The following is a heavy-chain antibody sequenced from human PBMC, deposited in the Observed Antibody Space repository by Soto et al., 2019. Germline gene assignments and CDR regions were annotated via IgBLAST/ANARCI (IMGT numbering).Heavy chain of an antibody. J-gene: IGHJ6*03. D-gene: IGHD3-16*01. CDR3: ARTTRVMTKYYYYMDV. CDR2: MNPNSGNT. CDR1: GYTFTSYD. Sequence: ASVKVSCKASGYTFTSYDINWVRQATGQGLEWMGWMNPNSGNTGYAQKFQGRVTMTRNTSISTAYMELSSLRSEDTAVYYCARTTRVMTKYYYYMDVWGKGTTVTVSS. V-gene: IGHV1-8*01.